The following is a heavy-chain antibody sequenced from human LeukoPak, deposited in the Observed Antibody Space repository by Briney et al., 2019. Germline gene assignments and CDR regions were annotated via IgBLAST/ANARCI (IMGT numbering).Heavy chain of an antibody. V-gene: IGHV3-11*01. D-gene: IGHD1-26*01. Sequence: GGSLRLSCVASGFTVSSNYMSWIRQTPGKGLEWLSYISSGGSAIYYADSVKGRFTISRDNAKNSLYLQMNSLRAEDTAVYYCARDHHSGSYLGWFDPWGQGTLVTVSS. J-gene: IGHJ5*02. CDR1: GFTVSSNY. CDR3: ARDHHSGSYLGWFDP. CDR2: ISSGGSAI.